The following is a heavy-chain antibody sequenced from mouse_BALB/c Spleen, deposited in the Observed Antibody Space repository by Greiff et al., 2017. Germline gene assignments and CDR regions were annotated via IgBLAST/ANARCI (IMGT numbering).Heavy chain of an antibody. CDR1: GFSLTSYG. Sequence: VQLQQSGPGLVQPSQSLSITCTVSGFSLTSYGVHWVRQSPGKGLEWLGVIWSGGSTDYNAAFISRLSISKDNSKSQVFFKMNSLQANDTAIYYCARSYYGTPMDYWGQGTSVTVSS. CDR3: ARSYYGTPMDY. CDR2: IWSGGST. V-gene: IGHV2-2*02. D-gene: IGHD1-1*01. J-gene: IGHJ4*01.